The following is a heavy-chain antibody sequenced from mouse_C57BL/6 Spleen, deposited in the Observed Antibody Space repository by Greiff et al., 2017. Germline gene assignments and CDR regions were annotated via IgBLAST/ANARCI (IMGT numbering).Heavy chain of an antibody. CDR2: IDPEDGET. J-gene: IGHJ4*01. V-gene: IGHV14-2*01. CDR1: GFNIKDYY. CDR3: ARSGGNYRYAMDY. D-gene: IGHD2-1*01. Sequence: EVQLQQSGAELVKPGASVKLSCTASGFNIKDYYMHWVKQRTEQGLEWIGRIDPEDGETKSAPKFQGKATLTAHTSSNTAYLQLSSLTSGDTAVYYCARSGGNYRYAMDYWGQGTAVTVSS.